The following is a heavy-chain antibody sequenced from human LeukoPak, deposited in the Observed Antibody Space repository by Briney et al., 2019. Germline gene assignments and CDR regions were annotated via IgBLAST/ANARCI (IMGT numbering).Heavy chain of an antibody. V-gene: IGHV1-69*13. CDR3: ARGHPRYCSSTSCYTSGGWFDP. Sequence: GASVKVSCKASGGTFSSYAISWVRQAPGQGLEWMGGIIPIFGTANYAQKFQGRVTITADESTSTVYMELSSLRSEDTAVYYCARGHPRYCSSTSCYTSGGWFDPWGQGTLVTVSS. CDR1: GGTFSSYA. CDR2: IIPIFGTA. D-gene: IGHD2-2*02. J-gene: IGHJ5*02.